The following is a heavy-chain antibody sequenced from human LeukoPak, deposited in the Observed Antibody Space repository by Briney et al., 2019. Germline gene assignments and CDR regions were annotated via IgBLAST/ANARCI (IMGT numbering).Heavy chain of an antibody. D-gene: IGHD6-13*01. Sequence: GGSLRLSCAASGFTVSSNYMSWVRQAPGKGLEWVSVIYSGGSTYYADSVKGRFTISRDNAKNTMYLQMNSLSAEDTAVYYCAKDIAASGLPRIFDLWGQGTLVTVSS. CDR1: GFTVSSNY. J-gene: IGHJ4*02. CDR3: AKDIAASGLPRIFDL. CDR2: IYSGGST. V-gene: IGHV3-53*01.